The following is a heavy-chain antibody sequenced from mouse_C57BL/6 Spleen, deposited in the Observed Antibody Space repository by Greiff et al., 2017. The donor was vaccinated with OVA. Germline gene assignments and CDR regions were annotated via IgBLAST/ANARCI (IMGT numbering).Heavy chain of an antibody. CDR2: IRSKSNNYAT. D-gene: IGHD2-3*01. J-gene: IGHJ1*03. CDR3: VRGYDYWYFDV. Sequence: EVKLVESGGGLVQPKGSLKLSCAASGFSFNTYAMNWVRQAPGKGLEWVARIRSKSNNYATYYADSVKDRFTISRDDSESMLYLQMNNLKTEDTAMYYCVRGYDYWYFDVWGTGTTVTVSS. V-gene: IGHV10-1*01. CDR1: GFSFNTYA.